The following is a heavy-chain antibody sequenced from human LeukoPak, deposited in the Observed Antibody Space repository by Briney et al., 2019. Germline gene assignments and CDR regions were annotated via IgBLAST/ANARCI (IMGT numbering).Heavy chain of an antibody. CDR2: ITGNGGKT. V-gene: IGHV3-64D*09. CDR3: VRDDTYYYASGSPPA. D-gene: IGHD3-10*01. CDR1: GFTFSSYG. J-gene: IGHJ5*02. Sequence: GGSLRLSCSASGFTFSSYGMHWVRQARGKGLESVSTITGNGGKTYYADSLEGRFTISRDNSKNTLFLQMTSLRTEDTAVYYCVRDDTYYYASGSPPAWGQGTLVIVSS.